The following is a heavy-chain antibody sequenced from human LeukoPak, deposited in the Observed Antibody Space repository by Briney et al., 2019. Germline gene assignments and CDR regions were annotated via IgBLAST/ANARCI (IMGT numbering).Heavy chain of an antibody. CDR2: INSDGSST. CDR3: AKAFWSSHYYYYMDV. D-gene: IGHD3-3*01. Sequence: GGSLRLSCAASGFTFSSYWMHWVRQAPGKGLVWVSRINSDGSSTSYADSVKGRFTISRDNSKNTLYLQMNSLRAEDTAVYYCAKAFWSSHYYYYMDVWGKGTTVTVSS. V-gene: IGHV3-74*01. J-gene: IGHJ6*03. CDR1: GFTFSSYW.